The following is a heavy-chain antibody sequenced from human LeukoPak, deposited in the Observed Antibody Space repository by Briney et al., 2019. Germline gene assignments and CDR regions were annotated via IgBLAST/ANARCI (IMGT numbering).Heavy chain of an antibody. V-gene: IGHV3-48*01. Sequence: PGGSLRLSCAASGFTFSSHGMSWVRQAPGKGLEWVSYISSSSVTIYYGDSVKGRFTISRDNAQNSLYLQMNSLRAEDTAVYYCARQRFCSSTSCPRDAFDIWGQGTMVTVSS. CDR1: GFTFSSHG. J-gene: IGHJ3*02. D-gene: IGHD2-2*01. CDR3: ARQRFCSSTSCPRDAFDI. CDR2: ISSSSVTI.